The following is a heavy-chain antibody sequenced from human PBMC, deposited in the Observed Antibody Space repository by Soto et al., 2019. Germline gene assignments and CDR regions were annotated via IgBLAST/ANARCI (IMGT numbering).Heavy chain of an antibody. CDR3: ARLVLHDYDNSGFWIY. Sequence: PSETLSLTCTVSGGSISSGGYSWSWIRQPPGKGLEWIGYIYHSGSTYYNPSLKSRVTISVDRSKNQFSLKLSSVTAADTAVYYCARLVLHDYDNSGFWIYWGQGAPVTVSS. V-gene: IGHV4-30-2*01. CDR1: GGSISSGGYS. CDR2: IYHSGST. J-gene: IGHJ4*02. D-gene: IGHD3-22*01.